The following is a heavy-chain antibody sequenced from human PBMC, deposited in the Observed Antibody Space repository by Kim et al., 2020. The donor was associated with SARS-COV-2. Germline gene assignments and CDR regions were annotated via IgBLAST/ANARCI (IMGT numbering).Heavy chain of an antibody. Sequence: GGSLRLSCAASGFTFSSYAMHWVRQAPGKGLEWVAVISYDGSNKYYADSVKGRFTISRDNSKNTLYLQMNSLRAEDTAVYYCARDTQYSGSYYGAGYYFDYWGQGTLVTVSS. CDR3: ARDTQYSGSYYGAGYYFDY. CDR1: GFTFSSYA. D-gene: IGHD1-26*01. CDR2: ISYDGSNK. V-gene: IGHV3-30*04. J-gene: IGHJ4*02.